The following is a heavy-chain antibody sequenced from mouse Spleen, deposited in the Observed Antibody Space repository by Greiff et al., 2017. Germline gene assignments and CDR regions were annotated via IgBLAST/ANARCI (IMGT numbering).Heavy chain of an antibody. CDR1: GFSLTSYA. J-gene: IGHJ4*01. V-gene: IGHV2-9-1*01. Sequence: VKLQESGPGLVAPSQSLSITCTVSGFSLTSYAISWVRQPPGKGLEWLGVIWTGGGTNYNSALKSRLSISKDNSKSQVFLKMNSLQADDTAIYYCAKRGYVYDGHYESAMDYWGQGTSVTVSS. CDR3: AKRGYVYDGHYESAMDY. D-gene: IGHD2-3*01. CDR2: IWTGGGT.